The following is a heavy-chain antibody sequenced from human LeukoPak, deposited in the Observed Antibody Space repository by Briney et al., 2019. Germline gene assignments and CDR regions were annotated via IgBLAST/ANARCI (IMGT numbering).Heavy chain of an antibody. CDR1: GFTFSSYA. CDR3: AGSDIVVVPAAMVNYYYYGMDV. J-gene: IGHJ6*02. CDR2: ISGSGGST. D-gene: IGHD2-2*01. V-gene: IGHV3-23*01. Sequence: GGSLRLSCAASGFTFSSYAMSWVRQAPGKGLEWVSAISGSGGSTYYADSVKGRFTISRDNSKNTLYLQMKSLRAEDTAVYYCAGSDIVVVPAAMVNYYYYGMDVWGQGTTVTDSS.